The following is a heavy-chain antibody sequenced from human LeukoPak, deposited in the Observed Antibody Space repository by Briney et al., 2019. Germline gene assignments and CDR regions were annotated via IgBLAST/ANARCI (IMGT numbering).Heavy chain of an antibody. V-gene: IGHV1-69*04. D-gene: IGHD2-2*01. CDR1: GGTFSNYA. Sequence: SVKVSCQASGGTFSNYAITWVRQAPGQGLEWMGSIIPILGITNYAQKFQGRITITADRSTSTAYMELSSLRSEDTALYYCARDRRYCSSSTCYQAFDYWGQGTLVTVSS. CDR2: IIPILGIT. CDR3: ARDRRYCSSSTCYQAFDY. J-gene: IGHJ4*02.